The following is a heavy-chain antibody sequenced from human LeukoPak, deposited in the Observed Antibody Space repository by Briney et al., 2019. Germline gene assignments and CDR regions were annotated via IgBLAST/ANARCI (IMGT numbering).Heavy chain of an antibody. D-gene: IGHD3-22*01. Sequence: GGSLRLSCAASGFTFSSYGMHWVRQAPGKGLEWVSYISSSSSTIYYADSVRGRFTISRDNAKNSLYLQMNSLRAEDTAVYYCARVGTHYYDSSGSTHTFDYWGQGTLVTVSS. J-gene: IGHJ4*02. V-gene: IGHV3-48*01. CDR2: ISSSSSTI. CDR3: ARVGTHYYDSSGSTHTFDY. CDR1: GFTFSSYG.